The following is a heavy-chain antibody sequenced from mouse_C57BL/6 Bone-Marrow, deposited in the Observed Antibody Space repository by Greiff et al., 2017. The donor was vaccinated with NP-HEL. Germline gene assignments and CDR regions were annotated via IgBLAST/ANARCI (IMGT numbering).Heavy chain of an antibody. CDR1: GYAFSSSW. V-gene: IGHV1-82*01. J-gene: IGHJ4*01. CDR3: ARRLNYAMDY. Sequence: QVQLQQSGPELVKPGASVKISCKASGYAFSSSWMNWVKQRPGKGLEWIGRIYPGDGDTNYNGKFKGKATLTADKSSSTAYMQLSSLTSEDSAVYFWARRLNYAMDYWGQGTSVTVSS. CDR2: IYPGDGDT. D-gene: IGHD1-3*01.